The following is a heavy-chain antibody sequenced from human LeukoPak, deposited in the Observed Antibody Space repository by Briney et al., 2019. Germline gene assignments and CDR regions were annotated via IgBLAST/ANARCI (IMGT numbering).Heavy chain of an antibody. V-gene: IGHV1-69*04. CDR3: ARERDGYNFPFDY. Sequence: SVKVSCKASGGTFSGYTISWVRQAPGQGLEWMGRIIPILGIANYAQKFQGRVTITADKSTSTAYMELSSLRSEDTAVYYCARERDGYNFPFDYWGQGTLVTVSS. CDR1: GGTFSGYT. J-gene: IGHJ4*02. CDR2: IIPILGIA. D-gene: IGHD5-24*01.